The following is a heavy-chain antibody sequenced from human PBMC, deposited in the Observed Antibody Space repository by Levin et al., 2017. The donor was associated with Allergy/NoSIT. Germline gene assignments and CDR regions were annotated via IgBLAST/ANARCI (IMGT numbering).Heavy chain of an antibody. J-gene: IGHJ6*02. CDR3: ARVDQLPPDYYYGMDV. V-gene: IGHV3-11*01. CDR1: GFTFSDYY. Sequence: GGSLRLSCAASGFTFSDYYMSWIRQAPGKGLEWVSYISSSGSTIYYADSVKGRFTISRDNAKNSLYLQMNSLRAEDTAVYYCARVDQLPPDYYYGMDVWGQGTTVTVSS. CDR2: ISSSGSTI. D-gene: IGHD2-2*01.